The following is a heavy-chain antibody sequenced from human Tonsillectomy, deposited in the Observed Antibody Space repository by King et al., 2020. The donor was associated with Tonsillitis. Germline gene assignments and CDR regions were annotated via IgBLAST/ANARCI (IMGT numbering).Heavy chain of an antibody. J-gene: IGHJ4*02. V-gene: IGHV3-30-3*01. CDR1: GFIFNRYV. CDR2: ISYDETSR. CDR3: ARNLDDYGDYGPLDY. D-gene: IGHD4-17*01. Sequence: VQLVESGGGVVQPGRSLRLSCAASGFIFNRYVMHWVRQAPGKGLEGVAVISYDETSRYYADSVKGRFTVSRDNSKTTVTVEMTSLRVEDTAVYYCARNLDDYGDYGPLDYWGQGTLVTVSS.